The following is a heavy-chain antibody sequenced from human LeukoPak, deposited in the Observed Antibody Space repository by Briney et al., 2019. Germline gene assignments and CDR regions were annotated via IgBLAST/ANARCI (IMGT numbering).Heavy chain of an antibody. CDR1: GFTFSSYS. CDR2: ISSSSSYI. J-gene: IGHJ6*04. V-gene: IGHV3-21*01. CDR3: ARDREVRGDMDV. D-gene: IGHD3-10*01. Sequence: GGSQRLSCAASGFTFSSYSMNWVRQAPGKGLEWVSSISSSSSYIYYADSVKGRFTISRDNAKNSLYLQMNSLRAEDTAVYYCARDREVRGDMDVWGKGTTVTVSS.